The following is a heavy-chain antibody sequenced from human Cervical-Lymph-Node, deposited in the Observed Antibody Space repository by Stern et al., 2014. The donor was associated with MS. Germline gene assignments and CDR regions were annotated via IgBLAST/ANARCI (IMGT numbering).Heavy chain of an antibody. Sequence: VHLVESGGGVVQPGRSLRLSCAASGFTFSSYGMHWVRQAPGKGLEWVAVISYDGSNKYYADSVKGRFTISRDNSKNTLYLQMNSLRAEDTAVYYCAKEEWELLSSYYGMDVWGQGTTVTVSS. CDR3: AKEEWELLSSYYGMDV. D-gene: IGHD1-26*01. J-gene: IGHJ6*02. CDR1: GFTFSSYG. CDR2: ISYDGSNK. V-gene: IGHV3-30*18.